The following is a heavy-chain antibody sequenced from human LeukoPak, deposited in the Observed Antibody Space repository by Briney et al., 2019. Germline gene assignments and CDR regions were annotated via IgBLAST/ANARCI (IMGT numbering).Heavy chain of an antibody. Sequence: GGSLRLSCAASGFTFDDYAMHWVRQAPGKGLEWVSGISWNSGSIGYADSVKGRFTISRDNAKNSLYLQMNSLRAEDTALYYCARDHGIAAAGILDYWGQGTLVTVSS. CDR1: GFTFDDYA. J-gene: IGHJ4*02. D-gene: IGHD6-13*01. CDR2: ISWNSGSI. CDR3: ARDHGIAAAGILDY. V-gene: IGHV3-9*01.